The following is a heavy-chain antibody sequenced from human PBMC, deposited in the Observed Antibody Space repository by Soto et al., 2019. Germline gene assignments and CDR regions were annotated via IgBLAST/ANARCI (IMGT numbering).Heavy chain of an antibody. CDR3: ARDLLLWFGESGGFDY. V-gene: IGHV3-33*01. D-gene: IGHD3-10*01. J-gene: IGHJ4*02. CDR1: GFTFSSYG. Sequence: GGSLRLSCAASGFTFSSYGMHWVRQAPGKGLEWVAVIWYDGSNKYYADSVKGRFTISRDNSKNTLYLQMNSLRAEDTAVYYCARDLLLWFGESGGFDYWGQGTLVTVSS. CDR2: IWYDGSNK.